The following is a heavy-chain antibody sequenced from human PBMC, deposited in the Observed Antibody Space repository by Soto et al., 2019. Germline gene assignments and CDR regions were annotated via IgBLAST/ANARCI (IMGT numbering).Heavy chain of an antibody. J-gene: IGHJ4*02. D-gene: IGHD1-1*01. CDR2: THNSGNT. CDR1: GDSISSGGYF. V-gene: IGHV4-31*03. CDR3: ARVCAWTLFEF. Sequence: QVQLRESGPGLVKPAQTLSLTCTVSGDSISSGGYFWSWIHQHPGEGLEWIGYTHNSGNTYYNASLKSRVFISMDKSKNQFSLRLTSVTAADTAVYYCARVCAWTLFEFWGQGTLVTVSP.